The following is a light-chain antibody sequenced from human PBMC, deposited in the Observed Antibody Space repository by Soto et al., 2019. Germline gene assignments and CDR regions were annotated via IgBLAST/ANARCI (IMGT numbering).Light chain of an antibody. J-gene: IGKJ2*01. V-gene: IGKV3-11*01. CDR1: QSVSSY. Sequence: ELVLTQSPATLSLSPGERATLSCRASQSVSSYLAWYQQKPGQAPRLLIYDASNRATGIPARFSGSGSGTDFTLTISSLEPEDFAVYYCQQRSNWPPYPFGQGTKLEI. CDR2: DAS. CDR3: QQRSNWPPYP.